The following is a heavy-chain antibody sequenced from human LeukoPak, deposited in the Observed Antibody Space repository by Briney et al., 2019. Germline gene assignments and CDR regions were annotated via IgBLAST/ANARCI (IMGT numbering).Heavy chain of an antibody. Sequence: PGGSLRLSCAASGFTFSSYAMSWVRHAPGQGPEWVSGISGHSDSTYHADSVKGRFTISRDNSKNTLYLQMNSLRAEDTAVYYCAGYVWGTYRYTNYWGQGTLVTVSS. CDR1: GFTFSSYA. CDR3: AGYVWGTYRYTNY. V-gene: IGHV3-23*01. D-gene: IGHD3-16*02. CDR2: ISGHSDST. J-gene: IGHJ4*02.